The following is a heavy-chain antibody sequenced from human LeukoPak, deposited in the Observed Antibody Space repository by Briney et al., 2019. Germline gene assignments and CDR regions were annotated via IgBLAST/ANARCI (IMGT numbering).Heavy chain of an antibody. CDR1: GDSVSRHDLT. CDR3: VRSYDWVFDY. CDR2: TFYRSKWYN. Sequence: SQTLSLTCAISGDSVSRHDLTWDWVRQSPSRGLEWLGRTFYRSKWYNDYAVSVESRITVSPDTSKNQFSLHLNSVTPEDTAVYYCVRSYDWVFDYWCQGTRVTVSS. V-gene: IGHV6-1*01. J-gene: IGHJ4*02. D-gene: IGHD1-1*01.